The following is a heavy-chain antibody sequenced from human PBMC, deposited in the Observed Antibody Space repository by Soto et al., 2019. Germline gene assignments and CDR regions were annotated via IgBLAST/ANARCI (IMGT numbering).Heavy chain of an antibody. CDR2: ISGGGDGT. V-gene: IGHV3-23*01. J-gene: IGHJ3*02. D-gene: IGHD2-21*02. CDR3: AKKGLGSLTTYCNSGDCHYAFDI. CDR1: GFTFSNYA. Sequence: EVQLLESGGGLVQPGGSLRLSCAASGFTFSNYAMTWVRQAPGKGLEWVSTISGGGDGTFYADSVKGRFTISRDNSRNTVYLQMNSLRAEDTAVYYCAKKGLGSLTTYCNSGDCHYAFDIWGQGTMVTVP.